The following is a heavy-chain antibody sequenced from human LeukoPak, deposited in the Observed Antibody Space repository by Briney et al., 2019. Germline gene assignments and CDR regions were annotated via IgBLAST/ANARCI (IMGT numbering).Heavy chain of an antibody. V-gene: IGHV4-59*01. Sequence: PPETLSLTCTVSGGPISDYYWSWIRQPPGKGLEWIGYIYYSGTTNYNPSLKSRVTISVDTSKNQFSLKLRSVTAADTAVYYCARMCSGWSWFDPWGQGTLVTVSS. CDR2: IYYSGTT. CDR1: GGPISDYY. J-gene: IGHJ5*02. CDR3: ARMCSGWSWFDP. D-gene: IGHD6-13*01.